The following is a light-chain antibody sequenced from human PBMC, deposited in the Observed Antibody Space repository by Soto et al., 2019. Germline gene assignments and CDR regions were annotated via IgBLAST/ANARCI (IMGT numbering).Light chain of an antibody. Sequence: PGESVTLSFRATQSVSISYLTWYQQKPGQAPRLLIYGASTRATSIPARFSGSGSGTDFTLTISSLQTEDFAVYYCQQAYNLPTWTFGQGTKVDIK. CDR2: GAS. V-gene: IGKV3D-7*01. CDR3: QQAYNLPTWT. CDR1: QSVSISY. J-gene: IGKJ1*01.